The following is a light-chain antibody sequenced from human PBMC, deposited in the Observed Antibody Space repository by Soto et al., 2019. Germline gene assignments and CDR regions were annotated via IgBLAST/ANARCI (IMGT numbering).Light chain of an antibody. J-gene: IGLJ1*01. CDR1: SSDVGSYTY. CDR3: CSYAGTYTYV. CDR2: DVS. Sequence: QSVLTQPRSVSGSPGRSVTISCTGTSSDVGSYTYVSWYQQHPGKAPKLMIYDVSRRPSGVPDRFSGSKSGNTASLTISGLQAEDEADYYCCSYAGTYTYVFGSGTKLTVL. V-gene: IGLV2-11*01.